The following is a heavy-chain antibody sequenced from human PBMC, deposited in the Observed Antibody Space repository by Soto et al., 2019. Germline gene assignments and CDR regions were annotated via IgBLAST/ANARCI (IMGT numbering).Heavy chain of an antibody. CDR2: INSDATT. CDR3: AEDRGGSGPCRFDP. D-gene: IGHD6-19*01. J-gene: IGHJ5*02. CDR1: GFTFSSYA. V-gene: IGHV3-23*01. Sequence: VQLLESGGGLVEPGGSLRLSCAGSGFTFSSYAMSWVRQAPGKGLEWVSSINSDATTYYSDSVKGRFTISRDNSKNPLYLQMNSLRAEDAAVYYCAEDRGGSGPCRFDPWGQGTLVTVSS.